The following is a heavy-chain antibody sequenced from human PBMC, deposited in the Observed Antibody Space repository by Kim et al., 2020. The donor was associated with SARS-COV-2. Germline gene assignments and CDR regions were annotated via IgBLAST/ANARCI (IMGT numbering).Heavy chain of an antibody. CDR3: ARVDFQHYFDN. V-gene: IGHV1-2*02. D-gene: IGHD3-3*01. CDR1: GYPFTAYY. J-gene: IGHJ4*02. Sequence: ASVKVSCKASGYPFTAYYLHWVQQAPGQGLEWMGWINPNTGDTAYAQKFQGRVTMTRDTSITTVYMVLSGLRSDDTAVYYCARVDFQHYFDNWGQGTQVTVSS. CDR2: INPNTGDT.